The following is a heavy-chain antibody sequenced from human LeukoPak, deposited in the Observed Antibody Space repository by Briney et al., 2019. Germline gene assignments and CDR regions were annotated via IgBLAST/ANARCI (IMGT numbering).Heavy chain of an antibody. CDR3: ARENYGSGAFDY. D-gene: IGHD3-10*01. J-gene: IGHJ4*02. CDR1: GFTFSNYE. CDR2: ISSSGGTI. Sequence: PGGSLRLSCAASGFTFSNYEINWVRQAPGKGLEWVSYISSSGGTIYYADSVKGRFIISRDNAKNSLYLQMNRLRAEDTAVYYCARENYGSGAFDYWGQGTLVTVSS. V-gene: IGHV3-48*03.